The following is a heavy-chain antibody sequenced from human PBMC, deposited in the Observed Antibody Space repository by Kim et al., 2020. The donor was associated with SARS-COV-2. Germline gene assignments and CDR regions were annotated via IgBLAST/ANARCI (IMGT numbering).Heavy chain of an antibody. J-gene: IGHJ4*02. Sequence: GGSLRLSCAASGFTFSSYGMHWVRQAPGKGLEWVAVIWYDGSNKYYADSVKGRFTISRDNSKNTLYLQMNSLRAEDTAVYYCAKERVPAANRGYYFDYWGQGTLVTVSS. V-gene: IGHV3-33*06. D-gene: IGHD2-2*01. CDR2: IWYDGSNK. CDR1: GFTFSSYG. CDR3: AKERVPAANRGYYFDY.